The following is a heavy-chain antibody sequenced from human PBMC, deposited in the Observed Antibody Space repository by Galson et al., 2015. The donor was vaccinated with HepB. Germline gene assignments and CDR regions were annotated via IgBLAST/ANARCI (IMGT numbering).Heavy chain of an antibody. CDR1: GFTFSSYW. D-gene: IGHD6-19*01. J-gene: IGHJ6*02. Sequence: SLRLSCAASGFTFSSYWMSWVRQAPGKGLEWVANIKQDGSEEYYVDSVKGRFTISRDNAKNSLYLQMNSLRAEDTAVYYCARDETSGWYPYYYYYGMDVWGQGTTVTVSS. CDR2: IKQDGSEE. V-gene: IGHV3-7*01. CDR3: ARDETSGWYPYYYYYGMDV.